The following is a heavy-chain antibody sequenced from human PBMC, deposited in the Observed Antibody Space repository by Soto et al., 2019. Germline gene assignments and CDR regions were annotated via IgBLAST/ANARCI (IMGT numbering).Heavy chain of an antibody. D-gene: IGHD6-6*01. CDR3: AKDPLYSSSSPYYYYYYGMDV. J-gene: IGHJ6*02. Sequence: GSLLLSCAASGFTFSSYAMSWVRQAPGKGLEWVSAISGSGGSTYYADSVKGRFTISRDNSKNTLYLQMNSLRAEDTAVYYCAKDPLYSSSSPYYYYYYGMDVWGQGTTVTVSS. CDR2: ISGSGGST. V-gene: IGHV3-23*01. CDR1: GFTFSSYA.